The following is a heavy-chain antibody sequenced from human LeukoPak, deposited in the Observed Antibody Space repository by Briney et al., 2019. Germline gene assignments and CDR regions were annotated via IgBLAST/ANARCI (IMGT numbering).Heavy chain of an antibody. Sequence: GGSLRLSCSASGFTITNYAMSWVRQAPGKGLEWVSVIRGVGDTTYYADSVKGRFTLSRDKSKNTLYLQMNSLRAEDTAAYYCAKSLIEYSGSSYDYDFDYWGQGTLVTVSS. D-gene: IGHD6-6*01. CDR2: IRGVGDTT. J-gene: IGHJ4*02. CDR1: GFTITNYA. CDR3: AKSLIEYSGSSYDYDFDY. V-gene: IGHV3-23*01.